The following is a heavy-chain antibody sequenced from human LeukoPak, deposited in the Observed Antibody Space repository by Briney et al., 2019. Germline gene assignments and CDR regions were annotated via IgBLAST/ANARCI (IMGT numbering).Heavy chain of an antibody. Sequence: SETLSLTCTVSGVSISSYYWSRIRQPPGKGLEWIGYIYYSGSTNYNPSLKSRVTISVDTSKNQFSLKLSSVTAADTAVYYCARSYCSSGTSCSFERFDPWGQGTLVTVSS. CDR2: IYYSGST. V-gene: IGHV4-59*01. CDR1: GVSISSYY. D-gene: IGHD2-2*01. J-gene: IGHJ5*02. CDR3: ARSYCSSGTSCSFERFDP.